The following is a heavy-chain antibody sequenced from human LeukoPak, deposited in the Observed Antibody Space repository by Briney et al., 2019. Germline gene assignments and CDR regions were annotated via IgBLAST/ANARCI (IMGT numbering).Heavy chain of an antibody. D-gene: IGHD4-11*01. J-gene: IGHJ6*03. CDR1: GFTFDDYG. CDR2: INWNGGST. CDR3: ARSNPLYYYMDV. V-gene: IGHV3-20*04. Sequence: PGGSLRLSCAASGFTFDDYGMSWVRQAPGKGLEWVSGINWNGGSTGYADSVKGRFTISRDNAKNSLYLQMTSLRAEDTALYYCARSNPLYYYMDVWGKGTTVTVSS.